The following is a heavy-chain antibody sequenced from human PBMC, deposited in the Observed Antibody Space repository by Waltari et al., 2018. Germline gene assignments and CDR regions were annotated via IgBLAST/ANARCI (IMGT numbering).Heavy chain of an antibody. D-gene: IGHD6-19*01. J-gene: IGHJ4*02. CDR1: GYTFTDFD. V-gene: IGHV1-2*02. CDR2: FNLNRGGG. CDR3: AAIYHDSSAYFQYYLDH. Sequence: QVQLVQSGAEVKKPGASVKVSCKASGYTFTDFDLPWVRQAPGQGLGWMGWFNLNRGGGNYAQNFQGRVTLTRDTSISTAYMELSRLRSDDTAVYYCAAIYHDSSAYFQYYLDHWGQGTLVTVSS.